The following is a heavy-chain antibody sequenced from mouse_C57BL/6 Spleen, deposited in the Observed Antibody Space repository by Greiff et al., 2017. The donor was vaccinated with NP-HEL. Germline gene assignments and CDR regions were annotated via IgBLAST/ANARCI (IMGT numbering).Heavy chain of an antibody. CDR3: VREGDYYGSYAMDY. J-gene: IGHJ4*01. V-gene: IGHV10-3*01. CDR1: GFTFNTYA. D-gene: IGHD1-1*01. CDR2: IRSKSSNYAT. Sequence: EVQGVESGGGLVQPKGSLKLSCAASGFTFNTYAMHWVRQAPGKGLEWVARIRSKSSNYATYFADSVKDRFTISRDDSQSMLYLQMNNLKTEDTAMYYCVREGDYYGSYAMDYWGQGTSVTVSS.